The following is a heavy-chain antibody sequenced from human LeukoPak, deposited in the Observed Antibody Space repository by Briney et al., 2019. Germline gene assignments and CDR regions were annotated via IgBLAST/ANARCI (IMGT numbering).Heavy chain of an antibody. CDR3: ARGTGYNPYYFDY. J-gene: IGHJ4*02. V-gene: IGHV3-21*01. Sequence: GGSLRLSCAASGFTFSSYWMSWVRQAPGKGLEWVSSISSSSSYIYYADSVKGRFTISRDNAKNSLYLQMNSLRAEDTAVYYCARGTGYNPYYFDYWGQGTLVTVSS. CDR2: ISSSSSYI. CDR1: GFTFSSYW. D-gene: IGHD5-24*01.